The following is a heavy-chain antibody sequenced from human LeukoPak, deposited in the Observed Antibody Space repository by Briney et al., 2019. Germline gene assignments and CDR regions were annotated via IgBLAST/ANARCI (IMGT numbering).Heavy chain of an antibody. D-gene: IGHD1-1*01. CDR3: VRVKGTYFDF. J-gene: IGHJ4*02. Sequence: PGGSLRLSCAASGFPFSSYSMNWVRQAPGKGLEWVSYISASGSNIYYLDSVKGRLTVSRDNAMNSLFLQMDRPRAEDTAVYYCVRVKGTYFDFWGQGTLVTVSS. CDR2: ISASGSNI. V-gene: IGHV3-48*01. CDR1: GFPFSSYS.